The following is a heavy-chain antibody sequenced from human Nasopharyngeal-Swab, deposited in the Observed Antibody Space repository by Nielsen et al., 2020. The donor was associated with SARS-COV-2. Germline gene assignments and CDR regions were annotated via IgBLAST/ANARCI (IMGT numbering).Heavy chain of an antibody. D-gene: IGHD1-1*01. CDR3: ASTTTTTPFDS. CDR1: GGSVSSDIYS. CDR2: VVYSGRT. V-gene: IGHV4-61*01. J-gene: IGHJ4*02. Sequence: SETLSLTCTVSGGSVSSDIYSWSSIRQPPGKGLEWIWYVVYSGRTNYNPSLKSRVTISVDTSKDQFSLKLNSVTAADTAMYFCASTTTTTPFDSWGQGTLVAVSS.